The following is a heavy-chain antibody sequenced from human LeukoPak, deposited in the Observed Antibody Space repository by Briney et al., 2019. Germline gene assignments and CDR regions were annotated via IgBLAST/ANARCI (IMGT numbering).Heavy chain of an antibody. CDR1: GDSISNYY. V-gene: IGHV4-4*07. Sequence: SETLSLTCTASGDSISNYYWSWIRQPAGKGLEWIGRVSTSGSTNYNPSLKSRVTVSVDTSENQFSLKLTSVTAADTAVYYCAREDSSGWYNYFGIWGQGTLVTVSS. D-gene: IGHD6-19*01. CDR2: VSTSGST. J-gene: IGHJ4*02. CDR3: AREDSSGWYNYFGI.